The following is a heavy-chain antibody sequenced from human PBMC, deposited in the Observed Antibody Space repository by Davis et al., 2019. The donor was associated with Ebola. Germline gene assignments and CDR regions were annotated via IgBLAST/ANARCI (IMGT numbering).Heavy chain of an antibody. J-gene: IGHJ6*02. CDR1: GFTVSSNY. Sequence: GGSLRLSCAASGFTVSSNYMSWVRQAPGKGLEWVSVIYSGGSTYYADSVKGRFTISRDNSKNTLYLQMNSPRAEDTAVYYCARDRFRVAGYYYYGMDVWGQGTTVTVSS. D-gene: IGHD2-15*01. CDR3: ARDRFRVAGYYYYGMDV. CDR2: IYSGGST. V-gene: IGHV3-66*01.